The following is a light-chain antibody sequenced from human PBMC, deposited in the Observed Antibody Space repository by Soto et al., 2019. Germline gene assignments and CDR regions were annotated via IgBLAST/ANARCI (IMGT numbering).Light chain of an antibody. Sequence: EIVLTQSPATLSLSPGARATLSCRASQSVSSYLAWYQQKHGQAPRLLIYDASNRATGIPARFSGSGSGTDLTITISSLEPEDVEVYYCQQRSNWPITFGPGTKVDIK. CDR1: QSVSSY. V-gene: IGKV3-11*01. CDR2: DAS. CDR3: QQRSNWPIT. J-gene: IGKJ3*01.